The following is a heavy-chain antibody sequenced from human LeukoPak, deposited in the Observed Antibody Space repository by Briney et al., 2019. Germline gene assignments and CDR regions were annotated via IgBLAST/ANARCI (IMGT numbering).Heavy chain of an antibody. CDR1: GYSFTSYW. CDR3: ARLYFGYSYGYNYYYMDV. V-gene: IGHV5-51*01. J-gene: IGHJ6*03. CDR2: IYPGDSDT. Sequence: GESLKISRKGSGYSFTSYWIGWVRQMPGKGLEWMGIIYPGDSDTRYSPSFQGQVTISADKSISTAYLQWSSLKASDTAMYYCARLYFGYSYGYNYYYMDVWDKGTTVTVSS. D-gene: IGHD5-18*01.